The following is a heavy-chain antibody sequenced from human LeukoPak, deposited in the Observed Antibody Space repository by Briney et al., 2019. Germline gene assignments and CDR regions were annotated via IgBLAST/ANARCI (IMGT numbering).Heavy chain of an antibody. V-gene: IGHV1-2*02. Sequence: ASVKVSCKASGYTFTSYYIHWVRQAPGQGLEWMGWIDPNSGGTIYAQKVQGRVTMTRDASISTAYMELSRLTSDDTAVYYCATPGGRGVYFDYWGQGTLVTVSS. CDR1: GYTFTSYY. D-gene: IGHD2-15*01. J-gene: IGHJ4*02. CDR2: IDPNSGGT. CDR3: ATPGGRGVYFDY.